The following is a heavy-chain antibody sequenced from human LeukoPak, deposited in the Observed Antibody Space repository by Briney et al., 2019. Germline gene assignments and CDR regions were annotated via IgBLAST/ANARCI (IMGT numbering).Heavy chain of an antibody. CDR3: AREGPMVRGGQSKGFDY. V-gene: IGHV4-4*07. J-gene: IGHJ4*02. D-gene: IGHD3-10*01. CDR2: IYTSGST. CDR1: GGSISSYY. Sequence: SETLSLTCTVSGGSISSYYWSWIRQPAGKGLEWIGRIYTSGSTNYNPSLKSRVTMSVDTSKNQFSLKLSSVTAADTAVYYCAREGPMVRGGQSKGFDYWGQGTLVTVSS.